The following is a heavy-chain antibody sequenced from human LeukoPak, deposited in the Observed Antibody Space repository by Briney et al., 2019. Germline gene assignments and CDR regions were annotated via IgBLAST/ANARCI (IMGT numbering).Heavy chain of an antibody. CDR3: ARVSVYCSSTSCYPAPFDY. CDR2: ISAYNGNT. J-gene: IGHJ4*02. Sequence: ASVKVSCKASGYTFTSYGISWVRQAPGQGLEWMGWISAYNGNTNYAQKLQGRVTMTTDTSTGTAYMELRSLRSDDTAVYYCARVSVYCSSTSCYPAPFDYWGQGTLVTVSS. D-gene: IGHD2-2*01. V-gene: IGHV1-18*01. CDR1: GYTFTSYG.